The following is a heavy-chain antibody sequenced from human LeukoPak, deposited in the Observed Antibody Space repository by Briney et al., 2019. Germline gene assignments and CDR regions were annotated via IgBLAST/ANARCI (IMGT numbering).Heavy chain of an antibody. V-gene: IGHV4-34*01. CDR3: ARVRGRPRPGVRGVIAYFDY. Sequence: SETLSLTCAVYGGSFSGYYWSWIRQPPGKGLEWIGEINHSGSTNCNPSLKSRVTISVDTSKNQFSLKLSSVTAADTAVYYCARVRGRPRPGVRGVIAYFDYWGQGTLVTVSS. J-gene: IGHJ4*02. CDR1: GGSFSGYY. CDR2: INHSGST. D-gene: IGHD3-10*01.